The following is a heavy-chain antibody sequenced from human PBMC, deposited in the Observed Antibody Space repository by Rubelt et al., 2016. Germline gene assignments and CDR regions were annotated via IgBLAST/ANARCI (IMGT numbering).Heavy chain of an antibody. D-gene: IGHD3-22*01. CDR2: ISAYNGNT. V-gene: IGHV1-18*01. J-gene: IGHJ4*02. Sequence: QVQLVQSGAEVKKPGASVKVSCKASGYTFTSYGISWVRQAPGQGLEWMGWISAYNGNTNYAQKLKGRVTMTTDRSKSTAYMELRGLRSDDTAVYYCASDADYYDSSGYYPYWGQGTLVTVSS. CDR1: GYTFTSYG. CDR3: ASDADYYDSSGYYPY.